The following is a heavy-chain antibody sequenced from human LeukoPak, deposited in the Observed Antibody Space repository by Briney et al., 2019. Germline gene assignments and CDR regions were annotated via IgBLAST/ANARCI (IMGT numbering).Heavy chain of an antibody. CDR2: IIPIFGTA. J-gene: IGHJ5*02. Sequence: ASVKVSCKASGGTFSSYAISWVRQAPGQGLEWMGGIIPIFGTANYAQKFQGRVTITADESTSTAYMELSSLRSEDTAVYYCARDLEGGYDFWSGYYISAWFDPWGQGTLVTVSS. CDR1: GGTFSSYA. V-gene: IGHV1-69*13. D-gene: IGHD3-3*01. CDR3: ARDLEGGYDFWSGYYISAWFDP.